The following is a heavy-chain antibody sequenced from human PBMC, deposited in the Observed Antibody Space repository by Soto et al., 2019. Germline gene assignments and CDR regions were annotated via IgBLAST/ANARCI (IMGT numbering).Heavy chain of an antibody. V-gene: IGHV5-10-1*01. D-gene: IGHD3-22*01. CDR2: IDPSDSQT. CDR1: GYSFAVYC. CDR3: ARQIYDSDTGPNFQYYFDS. J-gene: IGHJ4*02. Sequence: GESLKISCKGSGYSFAVYCITLVLQKPGKGLEWMWRIDPSDSQTYYSPSFRGHVTISATKSTTTVFLQWSSLRASDTAMYYCARQIYDSDTGPNFQYYFDSWGQGTPVTFSS.